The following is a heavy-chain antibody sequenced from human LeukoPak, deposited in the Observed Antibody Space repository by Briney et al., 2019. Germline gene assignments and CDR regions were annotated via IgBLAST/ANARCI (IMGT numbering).Heavy chain of an antibody. D-gene: IGHD3-3*01. J-gene: IGHJ4*02. V-gene: IGHV1-46*01. CDR2: INPSGGST. CDR3: ARTPGSPYYDFWSGYSFGQSDY. Sequence: ASVKVSCKASGGTFSSYAISWVRQAPGQGLEWMGIINPSGGSTSYAQKFQGRVTMTRDTSTSTVYMELSSLRSEDTAVYYCARTPGSPYYDFWSGYSFGQSDYWGQGTLVTVSS. CDR1: GGTFSSYA.